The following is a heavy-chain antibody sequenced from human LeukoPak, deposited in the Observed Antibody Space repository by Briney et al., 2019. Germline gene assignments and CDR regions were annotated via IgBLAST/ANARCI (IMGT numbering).Heavy chain of an antibody. D-gene: IGHD5-24*01. CDR1: GFTFSSYG. CDR2: ISYDGSNK. Sequence: PGGSLRLSCAASGFTFSSYGMHWVRQAPGKGLEWVAVISYDGSNKYYADSVKGRFTISRDNSKNTLYLQMNSLRAEDTAVYYCAKVIRDGYNFGFDYWGQGTLVTVSS. J-gene: IGHJ4*02. V-gene: IGHV3-30*18. CDR3: AKVIRDGYNFGFDY.